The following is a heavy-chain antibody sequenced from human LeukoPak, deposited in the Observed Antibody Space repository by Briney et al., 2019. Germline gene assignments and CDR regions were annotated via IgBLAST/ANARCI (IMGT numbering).Heavy chain of an antibody. Sequence: GGSLRLSCAASGFTFSIYGMHWVRQAPGKGLEWVAVIWYDGSIQYYADSVKGRFTISRDNSKNSLYLQMNSLRTEDTALYYCARSLPDYFDYWGQGTLVTVSS. J-gene: IGHJ4*02. CDR1: GFTFSIYG. V-gene: IGHV3-33*01. CDR3: ARSLPDYFDY. CDR2: IWYDGSIQ.